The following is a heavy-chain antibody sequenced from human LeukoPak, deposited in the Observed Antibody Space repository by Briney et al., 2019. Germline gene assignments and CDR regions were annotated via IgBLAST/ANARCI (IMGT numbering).Heavy chain of an antibody. CDR3: AKTGSSSWGYFDY. J-gene: IGHJ4*02. CDR1: GFTFNRYG. D-gene: IGHD6-13*01. Sequence: PGGSLRLSCAASGFTFNRYGMHWVRQAPGKGLEWVAVISFDGKVSYYADSVKGRFTISRDNSKSTLYLQMNSLRAEDTAVYYCAKTGSSSWGYFDYWGQGTLVTVSS. V-gene: IGHV3-30*18. CDR2: ISFDGKVS.